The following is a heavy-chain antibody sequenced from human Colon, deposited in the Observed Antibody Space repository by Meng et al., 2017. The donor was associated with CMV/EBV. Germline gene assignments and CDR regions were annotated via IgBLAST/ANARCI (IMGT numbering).Heavy chain of an antibody. V-gene: IGHV1-18*01. CDR2: ISVYHGDT. Sequence: ASVQVSCKASGYRFTSYGIDWVRQAPGQGLEWMGWISVYHGDTAYAHKFKDRVTMTTDTSTNTAYLELRRLTSDDTADYYCARNYCSSVDCNVGDGLNMWGQGTRVTVSS. CDR1: GYRFTSYG. J-gene: IGHJ3*02. D-gene: IGHD2-2*01. CDR3: ARNYCSSVDCNVGDGLNM.